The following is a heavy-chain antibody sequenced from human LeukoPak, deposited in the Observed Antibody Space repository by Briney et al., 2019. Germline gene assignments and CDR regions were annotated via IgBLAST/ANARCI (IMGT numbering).Heavy chain of an antibody. CDR3: ARERWSDFWSGADY. J-gene: IGHJ4*02. Sequence: GASVKVSCKASGYTFTIYGISWVRQAPGQGLEWMGWISAYNGNTNYAQKLQGRVTMTTDTSTSTAYMELRSLRSDDTAVYYCARERWSDFWSGADYWGQGTLVTVSS. CDR1: GYTFTIYG. CDR2: ISAYNGNT. D-gene: IGHD3-3*01. V-gene: IGHV1-18*01.